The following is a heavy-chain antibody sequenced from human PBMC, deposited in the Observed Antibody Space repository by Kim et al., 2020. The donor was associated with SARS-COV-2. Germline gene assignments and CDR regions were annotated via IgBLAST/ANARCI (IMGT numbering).Heavy chain of an antibody. CDR2: DGSEK. D-gene: IGHD6-19*01. CDR3: ARPVAGY. V-gene: IGHV3-7*04. J-gene: IGHJ4*02. Sequence: DGSEKYYVDSVKDRFTLSRDNAKNSLFLQMNSRRAEDTAVYYGARPVAGYWGQGTLVTVSS.